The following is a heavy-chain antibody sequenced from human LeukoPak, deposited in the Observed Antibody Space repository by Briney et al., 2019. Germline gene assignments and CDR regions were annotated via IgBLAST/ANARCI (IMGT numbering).Heavy chain of an antibody. CDR1: GFTVSSNY. V-gene: IGHV3-66*01. J-gene: IGHJ6*02. CDR3: ARDGERGYGSGSYFGYYYYGMDV. CDR2: IYSGGST. Sequence: GGSLRLSCAASGFTVSSNYMSWVRQAPGKGLEWVSVIYSGGSTYYADSVKGRFTISRDNSKTTLYLQMNSLRAEDTAVYYCARDGERGYGSGSYFGYYYYGMDVWGQGTTVTVSS. D-gene: IGHD3-10*01.